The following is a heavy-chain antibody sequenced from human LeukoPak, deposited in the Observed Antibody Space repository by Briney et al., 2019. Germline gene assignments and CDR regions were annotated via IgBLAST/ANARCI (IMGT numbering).Heavy chain of an antibody. Sequence: GGSLRLSCAASGFTVSSNYMSWVRQAPGKGLEWVSVIYSGGSTYYADSVKGRFTISRDNSKNTLYLQMNSLRAEDTAVYYCARVAGEMATILDSYYFDYWGQGTLVTVSS. CDR1: GFTVSSNY. D-gene: IGHD5-24*01. CDR3: ARVAGEMATILDSYYFDY. J-gene: IGHJ4*02. V-gene: IGHV3-66*01. CDR2: IYSGGST.